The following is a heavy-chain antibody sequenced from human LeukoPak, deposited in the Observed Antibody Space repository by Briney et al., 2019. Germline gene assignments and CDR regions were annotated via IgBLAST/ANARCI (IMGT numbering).Heavy chain of an antibody. J-gene: IGHJ5*02. CDR1: GASISSYY. CDR2: IYTSGGT. CDR3: AKDWELGS. V-gene: IGHV4-59*01. D-gene: IGHD1-26*01. Sequence: SETLSLTCSVSGASISSYYWNWIRQPPGKGLEWIGNIYTSGGTNYNPSLKSRVTISLDTSKDQFSLKLTSVTPADTAFYYCAKDWELGSWGQGTLVTVSS.